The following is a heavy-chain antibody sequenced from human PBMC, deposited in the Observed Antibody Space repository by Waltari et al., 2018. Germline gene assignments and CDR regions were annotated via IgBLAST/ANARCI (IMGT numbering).Heavy chain of an antibody. CDR3: AKGIAVAGALPFDY. CDR1: GFTFSSYA. D-gene: IGHD6-19*01. V-gene: IGHV3-23*01. Sequence: EVQLLESGGGLVQPGGSLRLSCAASGFTFSSYAMSWVRQAPGKGVEWCSASSGSGGSTYYADSVKGRFTISRDNSKNTLYLQMNSLRAEDTAVYYCAKGIAVAGALPFDYWGQGTLVTVSS. CDR2: SSGSGGST. J-gene: IGHJ4*02.